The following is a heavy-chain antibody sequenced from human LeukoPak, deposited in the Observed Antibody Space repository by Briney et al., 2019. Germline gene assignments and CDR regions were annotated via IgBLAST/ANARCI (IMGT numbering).Heavy chain of an antibody. D-gene: IGHD6-19*01. CDR3: ARGGGVRTGSGWRPGNWFDP. Sequence: SETLSLTCTVSGGSISSGSYFWGWIRQPPGKGLEWIAIIHSGESPYYSPSLESRVTMAIDTSKNQLSLKLNSVTAADTAVYYCARGGGVRTGSGWRPGNWFDPRGQGTLVIVSS. CDR1: GGSISSGSYF. J-gene: IGHJ5*02. CDR2: IHSGESP. V-gene: IGHV4-39*07.